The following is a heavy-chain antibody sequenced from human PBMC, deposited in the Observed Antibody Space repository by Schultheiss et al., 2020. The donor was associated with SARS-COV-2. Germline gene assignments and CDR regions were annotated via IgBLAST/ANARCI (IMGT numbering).Heavy chain of an antibody. CDR3: ARGTTVVTVDY. CDR2: ISYDGSNK. CDR1: GFTFSSYA. D-gene: IGHD4-23*01. Sequence: GESLKISCAASGFTFSSYAMHWVRQAPGKGLEWVAVISYDGSNKYYADSVKGRFTISRDNSKNTLYLQMNSLRAEDTAVYYCARGTTVVTVDYWGQGTLVTVSS. J-gene: IGHJ4*02. V-gene: IGHV3-30*01.